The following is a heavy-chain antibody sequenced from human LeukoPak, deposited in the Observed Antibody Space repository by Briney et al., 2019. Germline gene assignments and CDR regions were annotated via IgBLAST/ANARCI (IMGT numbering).Heavy chain of an antibody. J-gene: IGHJ4*01. CDR1: GGSISSSSYY. CDR2: IYYSGST. V-gene: IGHV4-39*01. D-gene: IGHD4/OR15-4a*01. CDR3: ASSTIQTRLFDY. Sequence: SETLSLTCTVSGGSISSSSYYWGWIRQPPGKGLEWIGSIYYSGSTYYNPSLKSRVTISVDTSKNQFSLKLSSVTAADTAVYYCASSTIQTRLFDYWGHGTLVTVSS.